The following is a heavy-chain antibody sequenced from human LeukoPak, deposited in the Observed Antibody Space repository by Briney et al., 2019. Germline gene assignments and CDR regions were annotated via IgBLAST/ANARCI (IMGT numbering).Heavy chain of an antibody. CDR2: ISSSGSTI. Sequence: PGGSLRLSCAASGFTFSDYYMSWIRQAPGKGLEWVSYISSSGSTIYYADSVKGRFTISRDDAKNSLYLQMNSLRAEDTAVYYCARFRVLSSWFDPWGQGTLVTVSS. CDR3: ARFRVLSSWFDP. V-gene: IGHV3-11*01. CDR1: GFTFSDYY. J-gene: IGHJ5*02. D-gene: IGHD6-6*01.